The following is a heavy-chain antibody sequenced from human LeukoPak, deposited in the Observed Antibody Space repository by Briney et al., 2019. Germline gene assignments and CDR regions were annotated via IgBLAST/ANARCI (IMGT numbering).Heavy chain of an antibody. CDR3: ARGQSGWYRGKRFDP. D-gene: IGHD6-19*01. Sequence: TETLSLTCTVSGGSISSYYWSWIRQPAGKGLEWIGRIYSSGSTNYNPSLKSRVTISVDTSKNQFSLKLSSVTAADTAVYYCARGQSGWYRGKRFDPWGQGTLVTVSS. J-gene: IGHJ5*02. V-gene: IGHV4-4*07. CDR1: GGSISSYY. CDR2: IYSSGST.